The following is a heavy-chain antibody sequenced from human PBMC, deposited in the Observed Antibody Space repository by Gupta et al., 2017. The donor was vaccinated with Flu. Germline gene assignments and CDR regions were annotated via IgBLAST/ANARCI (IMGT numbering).Heavy chain of an antibody. J-gene: IGHJ6*02. CDR3: ARDRIAAPYNYYYYYGMDV. CDR2: IIPIFGTA. Sequence: QVQLVQSGAEVKKPGSSVKVSCKASGGTFSSYAISWVRQAPGQGLEWMGGIIPIFGTANYAQKFQGRVTITADKSTSTAYMELSSLRSEDTAVYYCARDRIAAPYNYYYYYGMDVWGQGTTVTVSS. D-gene: IGHD6-13*01. CDR1: GGTFSSYA. V-gene: IGHV1-69*06.